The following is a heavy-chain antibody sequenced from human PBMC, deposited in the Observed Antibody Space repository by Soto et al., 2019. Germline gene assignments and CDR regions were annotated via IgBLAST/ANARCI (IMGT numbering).Heavy chain of an antibody. V-gene: IGHV3-11*01. D-gene: IGHD3-10*01. J-gene: IGHJ4*02. CDR3: ARDIRGAN. CDR2: INSGGSNI. CDR1: GFTFTDHY. Sequence: QVQLVESGGGLVKPGGSLRLSCTASGFTFTDHYMTWIRQAPGKGLEWVSYINSGGSNIDYADSVRGRFTISRDNAKNSVYLQMRSLRAEDTAIYYCARDIRGANWGQGTLVIVST.